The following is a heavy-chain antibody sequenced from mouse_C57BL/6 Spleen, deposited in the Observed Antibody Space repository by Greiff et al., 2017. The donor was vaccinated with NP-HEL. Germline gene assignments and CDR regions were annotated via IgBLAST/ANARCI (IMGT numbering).Heavy chain of an antibody. CDR1: GFTFSSYA. V-gene: IGHV5-4*01. Sequence: EVHLVESGGGLVKPGGSLKLSCAASGFTFSSYAMSWVRQTPEKRLEWVATISDGGSYTYYPDNVKGRFTISRDNAKNNLYLQMSHLKSEDTAMYYCARDWDIYAMDYWGQGTSVTVSS. D-gene: IGHD3-3*01. CDR2: ISDGGSYT. CDR3: ARDWDIYAMDY. J-gene: IGHJ4*01.